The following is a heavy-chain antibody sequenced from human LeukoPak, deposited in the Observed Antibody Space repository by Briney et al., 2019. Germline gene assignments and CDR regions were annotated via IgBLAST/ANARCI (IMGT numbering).Heavy chain of an antibody. Sequence: PSETLSLTCTVSGGSIGAYYWSWIRQPPGKGLEWIGYIFYSGTTKYNPSLKSRVSMTVDTSENQFSLRLSSLTAADTAVYYCARGVLTFGGDNRFDPWGQGTLVTVSS. CDR3: ARGVLTFGGDNRFDP. V-gene: IGHV4-59*01. CDR2: IFYSGTT. D-gene: IGHD3-16*01. J-gene: IGHJ5*02. CDR1: GGSIGAYY.